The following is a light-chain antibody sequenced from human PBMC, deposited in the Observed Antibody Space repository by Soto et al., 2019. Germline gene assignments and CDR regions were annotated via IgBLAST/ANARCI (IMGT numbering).Light chain of an antibody. CDR2: DAS. V-gene: IGKV3-11*01. Sequence: EIVLTQSPGTLSLSPGERATLSCRASQSVSSYLAWYQQKPGQAPRLLIYDASNRATGIPARFSGSGSGSDFTLTISSLEPEDFAVYYCQQRSNWPPGTLGQGTKVDIK. J-gene: IGKJ1*01. CDR1: QSVSSY. CDR3: QQRSNWPPGT.